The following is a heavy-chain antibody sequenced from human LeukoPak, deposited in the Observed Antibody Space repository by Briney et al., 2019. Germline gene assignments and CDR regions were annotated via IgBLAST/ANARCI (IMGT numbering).Heavy chain of an antibody. CDR2: INPSGGST. CDR1: GYTLTSYY. V-gene: IGHV1-46*01. J-gene: IGHJ6*02. CDR3: AGDPPPYYYYGMDV. Sequence: ASVKVSCKASGYTLTSYYMHWVRQAPGQGLEWMGIINPSGGSTSYAQKFQGRVTMTRDTSTSTVYMELSSLRSDDTAVYYCAGDPPPYYYYGMDVWGQGTTVTVSS.